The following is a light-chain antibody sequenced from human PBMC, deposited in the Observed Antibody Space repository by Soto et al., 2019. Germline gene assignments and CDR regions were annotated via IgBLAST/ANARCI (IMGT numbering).Light chain of an antibody. J-gene: IGLJ1*01. Sequence: HSALTQPASVSGSPGQSITISCTGTSSDVGGYHYVSWYQQYPGKAPKVMIYDVSNRPSGVSNRFSGSKSGTTASLTISGLQAEDEADYYCSSYTSSITYVFGTGTKVTVL. CDR2: DVS. CDR1: SSDVGGYHY. V-gene: IGLV2-14*01. CDR3: SSYTSSITYV.